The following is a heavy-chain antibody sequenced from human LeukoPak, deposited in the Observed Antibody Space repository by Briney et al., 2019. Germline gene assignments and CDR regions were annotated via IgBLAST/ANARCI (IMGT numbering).Heavy chain of an antibody. CDR2: INHSGST. CDR1: GGSFSGYY. CDR3: ARGLPLRYSSGWYVAYYSDY. D-gene: IGHD6-19*01. Sequence: SETLSLTCAVYGGSFSGYYWSWIRQPPGKGLEWIGEINHSGSTNYNPSLKSRVTISVDTSKNQLSLKLSSVTAADTAVYYCARGLPLRYSSGWYVAYYSDYWGQGTLVTVSS. J-gene: IGHJ4*02. V-gene: IGHV4-34*01.